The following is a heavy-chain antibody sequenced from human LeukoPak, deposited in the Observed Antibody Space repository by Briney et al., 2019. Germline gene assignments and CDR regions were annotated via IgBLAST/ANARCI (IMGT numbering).Heavy chain of an antibody. D-gene: IGHD3-3*01. J-gene: IGHJ4*02. CDR2: ISWNSGSI. V-gene: IGHV3-9*01. Sequence: GRSLRLSCAASGFTFDDYAMHWVRQAPGKGLEWVSGISWNSGSIGYADSVKGRFTISRDNAKNSLYLQMNSLRAEDTALYYCARSRESDFPGGYWGQGTLVTVSS. CDR1: GFTFDDYA. CDR3: ARSRESDFPGGY.